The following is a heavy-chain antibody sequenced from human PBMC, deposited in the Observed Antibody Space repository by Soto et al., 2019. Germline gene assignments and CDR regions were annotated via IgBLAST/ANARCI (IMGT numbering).Heavy chain of an antibody. D-gene: IGHD2-2*01. CDR2: IYYSGST. Sequence: QVQLQESGPGLVKPSETLSLTCTVSGGSISSYYWSWIRQPPGKGLEWIGYIYYSGSTNYNPSLKSRVTISVDTSKNQFSLKLSSVTAADTAVYYCARLYCSSTRCYLAYWGQGTLVTVSS. J-gene: IGHJ4*02. V-gene: IGHV4-59*08. CDR1: GGSISSYY. CDR3: ARLYCSSTRCYLAY.